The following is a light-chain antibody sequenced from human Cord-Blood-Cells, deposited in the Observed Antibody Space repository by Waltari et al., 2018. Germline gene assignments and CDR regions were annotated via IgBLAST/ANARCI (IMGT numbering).Light chain of an antibody. CDR1: NLGDKY. V-gene: IGLV3-1*01. Sequence: SSELTQPPSVSVSPGQTASITCTGDNLGDKYACWYQQKPGQSPVLVIYQDSKRPSGIPERFSGSNSENTATLTISGTQAMDEADYCCQAWDSSTGVFGGGTKLTVL. J-gene: IGLJ2*01. CDR2: QDS. CDR3: QAWDSSTGV.